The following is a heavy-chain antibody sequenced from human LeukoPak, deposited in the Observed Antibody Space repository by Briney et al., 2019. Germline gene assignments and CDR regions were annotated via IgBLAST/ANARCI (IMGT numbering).Heavy chain of an antibody. D-gene: IGHD6-19*01. CDR3: ARGPEYSSGWYPRYFDL. CDR2: TYYSGSI. CDR1: GGSIRSY. J-gene: IGHJ2*01. Sequence: SETLSLTCTVPGGSIRSYWSWIRQPAGKGLEWIGYTYYSGSIFYNSSLKSRLDISVDTSNNQFSLKLSSMTAADTAVYYCARGPEYSSGWYPRYFDLWGRGTLVTVSS. V-gene: IGHV4-59*06.